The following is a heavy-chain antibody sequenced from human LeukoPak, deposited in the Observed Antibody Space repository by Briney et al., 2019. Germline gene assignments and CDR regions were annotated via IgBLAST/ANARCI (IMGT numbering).Heavy chain of an antibody. Sequence: GGSLRLSCAASGFTFSSYWMSWVRQAPGKGLEWVANIKQDGSEKYYVDSVKGRFTISRDNAKNSLSLQMNSLRAEDTAVYYCARYDYVYAFDIWGQGTMVTVSS. J-gene: IGHJ3*02. CDR1: GFTFSSYW. CDR3: ARYDYVYAFDI. D-gene: IGHD3-16*01. CDR2: IKQDGSEK. V-gene: IGHV3-7*01.